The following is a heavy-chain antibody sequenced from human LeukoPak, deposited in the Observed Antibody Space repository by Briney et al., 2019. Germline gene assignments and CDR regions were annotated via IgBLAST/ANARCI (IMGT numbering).Heavy chain of an antibody. CDR3: AKSPSSGYYFGYFQH. CDR1: GFTFSSYA. Sequence: QTGGSLRLSCAASGFTFSSYAMSWVRQAPGKGLEWVSAISGSGGSTYYADSVKGRFTISRDNSKITLCLQMNSQRAEDTAVYYCAKSPSSGYYFGYFQHWGQGTLVTVAS. CDR2: ISGSGGST. J-gene: IGHJ1*01. D-gene: IGHD3-22*01. V-gene: IGHV3-23*01.